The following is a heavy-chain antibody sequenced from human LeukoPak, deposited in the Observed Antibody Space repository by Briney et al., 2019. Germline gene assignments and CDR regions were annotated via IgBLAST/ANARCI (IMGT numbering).Heavy chain of an antibody. Sequence: GGSLRLSCVASGFTFSSRDWMTWVRQAPGKGLEWVSGITASGDRTFYGDSVRGRFTMSRDNSKNTVYLQMNSLRVDDTAVYYCARRDIVVVVSASDYWGQGTLVTVSS. CDR1: GFTFSSRDW. D-gene: IGHD2-15*01. CDR3: ARRDIVVVVSASDY. J-gene: IGHJ4*02. V-gene: IGHV3-23*01. CDR2: ITASGDRT.